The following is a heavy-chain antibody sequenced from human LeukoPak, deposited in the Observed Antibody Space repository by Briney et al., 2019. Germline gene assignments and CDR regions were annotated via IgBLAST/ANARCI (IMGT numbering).Heavy chain of an antibody. CDR2: IYSGGST. D-gene: IGHD3/OR15-3a*01. CDR3: ARERSNYYYMDV. V-gene: IGHV3-53*01. CDR1: GFTVSSNY. Sequence: GGSLRLSCAASGFTVSSNYMSWVRQAPGKGLEWVSVIYSGGSTYYADSVKGRFTISRDNSKNTLYLQMNSLGAEDTAVYYCARERSNYYYMDVWGKGTTVTVSS. J-gene: IGHJ6*03.